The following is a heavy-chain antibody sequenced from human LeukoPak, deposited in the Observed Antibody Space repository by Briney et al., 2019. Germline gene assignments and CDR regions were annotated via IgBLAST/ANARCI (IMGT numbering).Heavy chain of an antibody. Sequence: PSETLPLTCTVSGGSISSYYWSWIRQPPGKGLEWIGYIYYSGSTNYNPSLKSRVTISVDTSKNQFSLKLSSVTAADTAVYYCARREYSSGWYYFDYWGQGTLVTVSS. CDR2: IYYSGST. CDR1: GGSISSYY. J-gene: IGHJ4*02. D-gene: IGHD6-19*01. CDR3: ARREYSSGWYYFDY. V-gene: IGHV4-59*08.